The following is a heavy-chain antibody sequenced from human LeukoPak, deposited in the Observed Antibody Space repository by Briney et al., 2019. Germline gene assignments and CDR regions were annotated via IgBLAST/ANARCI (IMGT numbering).Heavy chain of an antibody. CDR3: ARAYRSNWNKRRGWFDP. V-gene: IGHV4-39*07. CDR2: IYHSGST. CDR1: GGSISSSSYY. D-gene: IGHD1/OR15-1a*01. Sequence: SETLSLTCTVSGGSISSSSYYWGWIRQPPGKGLEWIGSIYHSGSTYYNPSLKSRVTISVDTSKNQFSLKLSSVTAADTAVYYCARAYRSNWNKRRGWFDPWGQGTLVTVSS. J-gene: IGHJ5*02.